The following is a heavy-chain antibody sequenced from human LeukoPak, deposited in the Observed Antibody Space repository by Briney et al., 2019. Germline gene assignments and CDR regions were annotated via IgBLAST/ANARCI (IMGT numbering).Heavy chain of an antibody. Sequence: SETLSLTCAVYGGSFSGYYWSWIRQPPGKGLEWIGEINHSGSTNYNPSLKSRVTISVDTSKNQFSPKLSSVTAADTAVYYCARANQGATNAFDIWGQGTMVTVSS. CDR1: GGSFSGYY. V-gene: IGHV4-34*01. CDR2: INHSGST. J-gene: IGHJ3*02. D-gene: IGHD1-26*01. CDR3: ARANQGATNAFDI.